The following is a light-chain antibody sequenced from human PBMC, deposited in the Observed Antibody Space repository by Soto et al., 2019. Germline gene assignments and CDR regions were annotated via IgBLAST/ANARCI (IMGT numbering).Light chain of an antibody. Sequence: DIQMTQSPSTLSASVGDRVTITCRASQSISSWLAWYQQKPGKAPNLLIYKASSLESGVPSRFSGSGSGTEFTLTISSLQPDDFATYYCQQYNTVSYTFGQGTKLEIK. CDR3: QQYNTVSYT. J-gene: IGKJ2*01. CDR2: KAS. V-gene: IGKV1-5*03. CDR1: QSISSW.